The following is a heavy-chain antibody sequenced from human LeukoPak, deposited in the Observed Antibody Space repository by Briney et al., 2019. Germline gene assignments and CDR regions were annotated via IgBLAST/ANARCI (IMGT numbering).Heavy chain of an antibody. Sequence: SETLSLTRTVSGGSISSSSYYWGWIRQPPGKGLEWIGSIYYSGSTYYNPSLKSRVTISVDTSKNQFSLKLSSVTAADTAVYYCASRDSSGYYGYYFDYWGQGTLVTVSS. V-gene: IGHV4-39*07. CDR3: ASRDSSGYYGYYFDY. CDR1: GGSISSSSYY. D-gene: IGHD3-22*01. CDR2: IYYSGST. J-gene: IGHJ4*02.